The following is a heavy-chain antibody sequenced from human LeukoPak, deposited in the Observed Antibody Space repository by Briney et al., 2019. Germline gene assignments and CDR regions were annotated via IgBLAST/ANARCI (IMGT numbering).Heavy chain of an antibody. CDR1: GFTFRSCA. J-gene: IGHJ4*02. CDR3: AKARDSLGELSFH. D-gene: IGHD3-16*02. CDR2: ISGTGGST. V-gene: IGHV3-23*01. Sequence: PAGGSLRLSCAASGFTFRSCAMTWVRQAPGKGLEWVSAISGTGGSTHYADSVKGRFTISRDNSKNTLYLQMNSLRAEDTAVYYCAKARDSLGELSFHGGQGTLVTVSS.